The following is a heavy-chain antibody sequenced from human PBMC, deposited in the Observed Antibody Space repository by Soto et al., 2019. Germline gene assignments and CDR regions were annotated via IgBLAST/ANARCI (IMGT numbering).Heavy chain of an antibody. D-gene: IGHD6-19*01. V-gene: IGHV1-46*01. Sequence: GASVKVSCKASGYTFTSYYMHWVRQAPGQGLEWMGIINPSGGSTSYAQKFQGRVTMTRDTSTSTVYMELSSLRSEDTAVYYCARELSIAVAGTAFDYWGQGTLVTVSS. CDR3: ARELSIAVAGTAFDY. CDR2: INPSGGST. J-gene: IGHJ4*02. CDR1: GYTFTSYY.